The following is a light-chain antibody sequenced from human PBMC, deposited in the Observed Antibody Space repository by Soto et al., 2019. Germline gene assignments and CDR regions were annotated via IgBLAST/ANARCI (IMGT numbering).Light chain of an antibody. CDR1: QSVSSN. Sequence: EIVMTQSPATLSVSPGERATLSCRASQSVSSNLAWYQQKPGQAPRLLIYGASTRATGIPSRCSGGVSGTEFPLTISSLQSEDFAIYFCQQYNNWPPDRTFGQGTKVEIK. J-gene: IGKJ1*01. CDR3: QQYNNWPPDRT. V-gene: IGKV3-15*01. CDR2: GAS.